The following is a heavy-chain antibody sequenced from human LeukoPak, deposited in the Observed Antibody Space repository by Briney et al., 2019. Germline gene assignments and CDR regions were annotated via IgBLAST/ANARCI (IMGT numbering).Heavy chain of an antibody. CDR1: GFTSSPST. CDR3: ARCSTSCLAGFYYMDV. V-gene: IGHV3-21*01. D-gene: IGHD2-2*01. CDR2: ISGDSSHI. J-gene: IGHJ6*03. Sequence: RGALRLSCAASGFTSSPSTMECVRQAPGKGLEWVSSISGDSSHIYYADSLKGRFTNSRENVKNSLFLQMNSLRSEDTAVYYWARCSTSCLAGFYYMDVWGKGTTVTVSS.